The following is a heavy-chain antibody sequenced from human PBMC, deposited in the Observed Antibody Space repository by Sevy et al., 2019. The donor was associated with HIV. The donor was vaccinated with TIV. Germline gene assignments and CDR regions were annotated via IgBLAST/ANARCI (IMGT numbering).Heavy chain of an antibody. CDR3: ARGRSPKRLPLLYSGYDHMTAHFFDY. CDR1: GESVSSSY. J-gene: IGHJ4*02. D-gene: IGHD5-12*01. CDR2: VDHSGGT. Sequence: SETLSLTCAVYGESVSSSYWTWIRQPPGGGLDWVGEVDHSGGTSYNPSLKSRAYVSLGTSKRQFSLKLNAVTAADMAVYFCARGRSPKRLPLLYSGYDHMTAHFFDYWGQGALVTVSS. V-gene: IGHV4-34*01.